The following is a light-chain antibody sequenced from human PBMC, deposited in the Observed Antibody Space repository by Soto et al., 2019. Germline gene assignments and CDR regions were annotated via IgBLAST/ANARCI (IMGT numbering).Light chain of an antibody. J-gene: IGKJ4*01. CDR2: AAT. V-gene: IGKV1-12*01. Sequence: DIQMTQSPSYVSASVGDRVSITCRASQDIRSWLAWYQQRPGKAPKLLIYAATILQSGVPSRFSGSGPGTTFTLTINNLQPEDFASYFCQQANSFPLTFGGGTKV. CDR3: QQANSFPLT. CDR1: QDIRSW.